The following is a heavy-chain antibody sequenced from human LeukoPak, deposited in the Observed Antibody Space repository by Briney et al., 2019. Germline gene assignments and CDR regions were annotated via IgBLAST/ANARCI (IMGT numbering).Heavy chain of an antibody. D-gene: IGHD1-14*01. CDR2: ISGSGDYI. CDR1: GFTFTTYT. V-gene: IGHV3-21*01. CDR3: TRVANGGTSRDF. Sequence: PGGSLRLSCAASGFTFTTYTMNWVRQAPGKGLEWVASISGSGDYIFYADSLKGRFTISRDNAKNSLYLQMTSLRDGDTAMYYCTRVANGGTSRDFWGQGTLVIVSS. J-gene: IGHJ4*02.